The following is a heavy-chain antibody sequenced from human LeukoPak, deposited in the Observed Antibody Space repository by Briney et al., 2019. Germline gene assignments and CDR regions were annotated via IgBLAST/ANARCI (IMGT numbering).Heavy chain of an antibody. Sequence: PGRSLRLSCAASGFTFSSYWMNWVRQAPGKWLVWVSRIASVGSSTTYADSVKGRFSISRDNAKNTLYLQMNSLRVEDTAVYYCARGRPHGNDYWGQGTLVTVSS. D-gene: IGHD4-23*01. V-gene: IGHV3-74*01. CDR3: ARGRPHGNDY. CDR1: GFTFSSYW. CDR2: IASVGSST. J-gene: IGHJ4*02.